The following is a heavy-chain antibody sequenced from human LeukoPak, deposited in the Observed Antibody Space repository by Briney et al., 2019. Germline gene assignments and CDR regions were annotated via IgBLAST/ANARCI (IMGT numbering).Heavy chain of an antibody. J-gene: IGHJ4*02. CDR2: ISGSGGST. D-gene: IGHD6-19*01. V-gene: IGHV3-23*01. CDR1: GFTFSSYA. CDR3: ATRSSGWYLGY. Sequence: PGGSLRLSCAASGFTFSSYAMSWVRQAPGKGLEWVSAISGSGGSTYYADSVKGRFTIYRDNSKNTLYMQMNSLRAEDTAVYYCATRSSGWYLGYWGQGTLVTVSS.